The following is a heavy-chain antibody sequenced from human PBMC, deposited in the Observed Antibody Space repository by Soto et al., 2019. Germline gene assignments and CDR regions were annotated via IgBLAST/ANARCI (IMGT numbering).Heavy chain of an antibody. CDR1: GGTFSSHG. Sequence: QEQLVQSGAEVKKPGSSVKVSCKASGGTFSSHGISWVRQAPGRGPEWMGGIIPRFGTTNYPLKFQGRVTITADESTSTSTAYMELRSLRSEDTAIYYCAREYYHPYHDGVYYGMDVWGQGTAVTVSS. CDR3: AREYYHPYHDGVYYGMDV. CDR2: IIPRFGTT. J-gene: IGHJ6*02. D-gene: IGHD3-16*01. V-gene: IGHV1-69*01.